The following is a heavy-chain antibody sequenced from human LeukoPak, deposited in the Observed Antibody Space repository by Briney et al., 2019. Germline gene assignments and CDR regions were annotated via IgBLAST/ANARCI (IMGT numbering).Heavy chain of an antibody. J-gene: IGHJ4*02. CDR2: INTNTGNP. V-gene: IGHV7-4-1*02. D-gene: IGHD3-3*01. Sequence: ASVKVSCKASGYTFTSYAMNWVRQAPGQGLEWMGWINTNTGNPTYAQGFTGRFVFSLDTSVSTAYLQISSLKAEDTAVCYCARPRYDFWSGYWDPLNYFDYWGQGTLVTVSS. CDR1: GYTFTSYA. CDR3: ARPRYDFWSGYWDPLNYFDY.